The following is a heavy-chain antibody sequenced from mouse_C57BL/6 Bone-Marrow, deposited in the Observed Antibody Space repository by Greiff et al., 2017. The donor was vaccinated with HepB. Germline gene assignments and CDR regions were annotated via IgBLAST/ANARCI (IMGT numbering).Heavy chain of an antibody. CDR2: IYIGNGYT. Sequence: DVKLQESGAELVRPGSSVKMSCKTSGYTFTSYGINWVKQRPGQGLEWIGYIYIGNGYTEYNEKFKGKATLTSDTSSSTAYMQLSSLTSEDSAIYFCARGDFITTVVANFDYWGQGTTLTVSS. D-gene: IGHD1-1*01. J-gene: IGHJ2*01. V-gene: IGHV1-58*01. CDR3: ARGDFITTVVANFDY. CDR1: GYTFTSYG.